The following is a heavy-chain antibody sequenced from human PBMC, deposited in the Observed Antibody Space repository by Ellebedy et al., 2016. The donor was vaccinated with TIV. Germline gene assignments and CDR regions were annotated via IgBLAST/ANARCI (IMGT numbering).Heavy chain of an antibody. Sequence: MPSETLSLTCGVYGGSFSGYYWTWIRQPPGKGLEWIGEINHSGSTNYNPSLKSRVTISVDTSKNQFSLKLSSVTAADTAVYFCARDWTRGGGYFASWFDPWGQGTPVTVSS. J-gene: IGHJ5*02. CDR2: INHSGST. CDR3: ARDWTRGGGYFASWFDP. V-gene: IGHV4-34*01. D-gene: IGHD2/OR15-2a*01. CDR1: GGSFSGYY.